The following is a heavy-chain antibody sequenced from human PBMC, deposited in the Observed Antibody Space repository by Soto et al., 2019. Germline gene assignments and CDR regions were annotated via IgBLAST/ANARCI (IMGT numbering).Heavy chain of an antibody. Sequence: QVQPVLSGAEVKKPGSSVKVSCKASGGTFSSYALSWVRQAPGQGLEWMGGIIPIFGSANYAQKFQARVTITADESTSTAYMELSSLRCEDTAVYYSARGGATGTTRKDPRIYYYYGMDVWGQGTTVTVSS. J-gene: IGHJ6*02. CDR2: IIPIFGSA. D-gene: IGHD4-17*01. V-gene: IGHV1-69*12. CDR3: ARGGATGTTRKDPRIYYYYGMDV. CDR1: GGTFSSYA.